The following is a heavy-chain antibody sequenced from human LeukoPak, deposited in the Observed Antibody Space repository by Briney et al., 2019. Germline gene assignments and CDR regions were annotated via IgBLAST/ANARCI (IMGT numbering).Heavy chain of an antibody. D-gene: IGHD6-19*01. Sequence: SVKVSCKASGGTFSSYAISWVRQAPGQGLEWMGGIIPIFGTANYAQKFQGRVTITADESTSTAYMELSSLRSEDTAVYYCARGPFSSGWYAQQFDYWGQGTLVTVSS. CDR1: GGTFSSYA. CDR3: ARGPFSSGWYAQQFDY. V-gene: IGHV1-69*13. J-gene: IGHJ4*02. CDR2: IIPIFGTA.